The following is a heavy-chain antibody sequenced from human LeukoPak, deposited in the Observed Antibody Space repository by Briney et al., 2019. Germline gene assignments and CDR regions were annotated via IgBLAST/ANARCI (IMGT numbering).Heavy chain of an antibody. J-gene: IGHJ4*02. D-gene: IGHD1-1*01. Sequence: GGSLRLSCAASGFTFSSYSMNWVRQAPGKGLEWVSSISSSSSYIHYADSVRGRFTISRDNAKNSLFLQMNSLRGEDTAVCYCARCTTGKTFGSLREIKKSREIDYWGQGTLVTVSS. CDR2: ISSSSSYI. CDR3: ARCTTGKTFGSLREIKKSREIDY. V-gene: IGHV3-21*01. CDR1: GFTFSSYS.